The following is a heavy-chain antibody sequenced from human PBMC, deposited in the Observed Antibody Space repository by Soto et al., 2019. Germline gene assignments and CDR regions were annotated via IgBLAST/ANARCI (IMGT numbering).Heavy chain of an antibody. D-gene: IGHD5-12*01. CDR3: TKDQRGYDRLIDY. Sequence: EVQLLESGGGLIQPGGSLIISCGGSGFILRNFAMSGVRQAPGKGLEWVSAIGGGGVSTWYADSVKGRFSISRDNSRNMLFLQMNSLRVEDTAVYYCTKDQRGYDRLIDYWGQGTLVTVAS. CDR1: GFILRNFA. V-gene: IGHV3-23*01. CDR2: IGGGGVST. J-gene: IGHJ4*02.